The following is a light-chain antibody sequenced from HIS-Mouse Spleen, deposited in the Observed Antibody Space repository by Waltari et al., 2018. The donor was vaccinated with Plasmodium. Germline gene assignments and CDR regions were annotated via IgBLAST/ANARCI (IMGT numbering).Light chain of an antibody. CDR1: SSDVGGYNY. V-gene: IGLV2-8*01. Sequence: QSALTQPPSASGSPGPSVTISCTGTSSDVGGYNYVSWYQQHPGKAPKLMFYEVSKRPSGVPVRFSGSKSGNTASLTVSGLQAEDEADDYCSSYAGSNNLVFGGGTKLTVL. CDR2: EVS. CDR3: SSYAGSNNLV. J-gene: IGLJ2*01.